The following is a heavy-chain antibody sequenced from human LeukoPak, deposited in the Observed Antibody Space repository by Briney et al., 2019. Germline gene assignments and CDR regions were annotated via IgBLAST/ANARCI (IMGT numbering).Heavy chain of an antibody. CDR2: ITPGGGT. CDR3: ARDRYGDGFAHFDY. J-gene: IGHJ4*02. D-gene: IGHD5-24*01. V-gene: IGHV1-2*02. Sequence: GASVKVSCKASGYTFTYYAMHWVRQAPGPGLQWMGWITPGGGTNYPQKFQGRVAITWDTSITTAYMDLSRLTSDDTAVYYCARDRYGDGFAHFDYWGQGALVTVSS. CDR1: GYTFTYYA.